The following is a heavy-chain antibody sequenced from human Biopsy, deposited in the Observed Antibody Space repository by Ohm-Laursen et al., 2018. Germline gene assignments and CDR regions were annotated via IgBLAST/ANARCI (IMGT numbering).Heavy chain of an antibody. CDR2: SSPNSGGT. D-gene: IGHD3-16*01. CDR1: GYAVNDYF. V-gene: IGHV1-2*02. CDR3: ARDIMNRIAGLVARSDVFDV. Sequence: ASVKVSCKGSGYAVNDYFLHWLRQAPGQGPEWMGGSSPNSGGTNYAQKFQGRVTMTTDTSTSTVYLELRRLISDDTAVYYCARDIMNRIAGLVARSDVFDVWGQGTLVTVSS. J-gene: IGHJ3*01.